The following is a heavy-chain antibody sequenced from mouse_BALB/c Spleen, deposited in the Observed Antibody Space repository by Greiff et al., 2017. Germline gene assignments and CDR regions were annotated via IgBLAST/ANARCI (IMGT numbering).Heavy chain of an antibody. CDR2: ISNGGGST. CDR3: ARHAIYYYGSSLPYYFDY. J-gene: IGHJ2*01. V-gene: IGHV5-12-2*01. CDR1: GFTFSSYT. D-gene: IGHD1-1*01. Sequence: EVKLVESGGGLVQPGGSLKLSCAASGFTFSSYTMSWVRQTPEKRLEWVAYISNGGGSTYYPDTVKGRFTISRDNAKNTLYLQMSSLKSEDTAMYYCARHAIYYYGSSLPYYFDYWGQGTTLTVSS.